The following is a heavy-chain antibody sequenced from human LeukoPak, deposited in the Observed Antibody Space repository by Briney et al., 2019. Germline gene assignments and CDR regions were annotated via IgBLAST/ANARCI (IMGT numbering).Heavy chain of an antibody. CDR1: RFTFSSYS. Sequence: GSLRLSCAASRFTFSSYSMNWVRQPPGKGLEWIGSIYYSGNTDYNPSLKSRVTIPVETSKNQFSLKLSSVTAADTAVYYCARDRFDDSSGYYYHYYYYMDVWGKGTTVTVSS. V-gene: IGHV4-39*07. J-gene: IGHJ6*03. D-gene: IGHD3-22*01. CDR3: ARDRFDDSSGYYYHYYYYMDV. CDR2: IYYSGNT.